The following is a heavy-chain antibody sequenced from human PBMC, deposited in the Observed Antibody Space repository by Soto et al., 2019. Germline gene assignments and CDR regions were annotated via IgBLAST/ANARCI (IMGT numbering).Heavy chain of an antibody. V-gene: IGHV1-18*01. D-gene: IGHD2-2*01. CDR2: ISAYNGNT. CDR1: GYTFTSYG. J-gene: IGHJ4*02. CDR3: ARVSPGGYCSSTSCSG. Sequence: ASVKVSCKASGYTFTSYGISWVRQAPGQGLEWMGWISAYNGNTNYAQKLQGRVTMTTDTSTSTAYMELRSLRSDDTAVYYCARVSPGGYCSSTSCSGWGQGTLVTVSS.